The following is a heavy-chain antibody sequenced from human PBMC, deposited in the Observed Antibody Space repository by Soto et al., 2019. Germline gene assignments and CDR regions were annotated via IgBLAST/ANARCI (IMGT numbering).Heavy chain of an antibody. Sequence: SETLSLTCSVSGGSVRSGNHFWNWIRQPPGRGLEWLGYMYYTGVTNYNPSLKSRVSMSVDTSKDQFSLNLTSLTAADTAVYYCARGGEPLGYYGLDVWGQGTTVTVSS. CDR1: GGSVRSGNHF. CDR3: ARGGEPLGYYGLDV. V-gene: IGHV4-61*01. CDR2: MYYTGVT. J-gene: IGHJ6*02.